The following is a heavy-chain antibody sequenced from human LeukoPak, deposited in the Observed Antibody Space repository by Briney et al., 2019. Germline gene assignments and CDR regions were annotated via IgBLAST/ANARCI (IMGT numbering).Heavy chain of an antibody. D-gene: IGHD2-2*01. CDR1: GGSFSGYY. V-gene: IGHV4-34*01. J-gene: IGHJ5*02. CDR2: INHSGST. CDR3: ARGRIVVVPAAMRNWFDP. Sequence: SSETLSLTCTVYGGSFSGYYWSWIRQPPGKGLEWIGEINHSGSTNYNPSLKSRVTISVDTSKNQFSLKLSSVTAADTAVYYCARGRIVVVPAAMRNWFDPWGQGTLVTASS.